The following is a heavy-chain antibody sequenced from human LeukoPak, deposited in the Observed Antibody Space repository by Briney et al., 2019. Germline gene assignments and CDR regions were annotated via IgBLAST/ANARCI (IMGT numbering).Heavy chain of an antibody. V-gene: IGHV3-23*01. D-gene: IGHD6-13*01. CDR1: GFTFSSYA. J-gene: IGHJ4*02. CDR2: ISGSGGST. Sequence: GGSLRLSCAASGFTFSSYAMSWVRQAPGKGLEWVSAISGSGGSTYYADSVKGRFTIPRDNSKNTLYLQMNSLRAEDTAVYYCAKGLLYSSSWYYFDYWGQGTLVTVSS. CDR3: AKGLLYSSSWYYFDY.